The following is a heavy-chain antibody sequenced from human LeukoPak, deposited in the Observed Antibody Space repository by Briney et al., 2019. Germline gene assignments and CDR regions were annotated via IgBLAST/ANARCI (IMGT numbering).Heavy chain of an antibody. CDR3: ARPVTTITIFGVVTEYFDY. CDR1: GYSFTSYW. Sequence: GESLKLSCKGSGYSFTSYWIGWVRQMPGKGLEGMGIIYPGDSDTRYSPAFQGQVTISADKSISTAYLQWSSLKGSDTAMYYCARPVTTITIFGVVTEYFDYWGQGTLVTVSS. V-gene: IGHV5-51*01. CDR2: IYPGDSDT. J-gene: IGHJ4*02. D-gene: IGHD3-3*01.